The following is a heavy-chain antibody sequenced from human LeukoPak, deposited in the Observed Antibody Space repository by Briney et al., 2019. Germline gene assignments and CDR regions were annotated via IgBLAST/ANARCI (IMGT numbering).Heavy chain of an antibody. CDR3: ASQDGGYYDSSGYYF. CDR2: FDPEDGET. CDR1: GYTLTELS. D-gene: IGHD3-22*01. J-gene: IGHJ4*02. V-gene: IGHV1-24*01. Sequence: ASVKVSCKVSGYTLTELSMHWVRQAPGKGLEWMGGFDPEDGETIYARKFQGRVTMTEDTSTDTAYMELSSLRSEDTAVYYCASQDGGYYDSSGYYFWGQGTLVTVSS.